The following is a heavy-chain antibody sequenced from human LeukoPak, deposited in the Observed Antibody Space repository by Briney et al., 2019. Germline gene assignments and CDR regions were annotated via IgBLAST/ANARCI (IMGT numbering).Heavy chain of an antibody. J-gene: IGHJ3*02. D-gene: IGHD3-9*01. CDR2: IYYSGST. Sequence: SETLSLTCTVSGGSISSSSYYWGWIRQPPGKGLEWIGSIYYSGSTYYNPSLKSRVTISVDTSKNQFSLKLSSVTAADTAVYYCATTYYDILTGYFPSDAFDIWGQGTMVTVSS. CDR1: GGSISSSSYY. V-gene: IGHV4-39*01. CDR3: ATTYYDILTGYFPSDAFDI.